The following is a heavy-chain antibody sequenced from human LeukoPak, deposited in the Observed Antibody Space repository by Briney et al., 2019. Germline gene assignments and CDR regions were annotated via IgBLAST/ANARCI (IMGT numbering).Heavy chain of an antibody. Sequence: GGSLRLSCTASGFTFGGYAMSWFRQAPGKGLEWVGFIRSKAYGGTTEYAASMKGRFSISRDDSKSIAYLQINSLKTEDTAVYYCTRDRQGRADGECSYGYYFDYWGQGTLVTVSS. CDR1: GFTFGGYA. CDR3: TRDRQGRADGECSYGYYFDY. CDR2: IRSKAYGGTT. D-gene: IGHD5-18*01. V-gene: IGHV3-49*03. J-gene: IGHJ4*02.